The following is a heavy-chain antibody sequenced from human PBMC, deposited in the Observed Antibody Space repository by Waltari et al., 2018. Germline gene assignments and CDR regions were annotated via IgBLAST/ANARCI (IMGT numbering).Heavy chain of an antibody. V-gene: IGHV4-39*02. Sequence: PSETLSLTCSFSGVSITSNRHYWGWIRQPPGQGLEWIGTLSYTGATYSSPSLQSRVTISRDTSKNHLSLTLGSVTAADTAVYYCATYIGASVGTAAFDV. D-gene: IGHD5-12*01. CDR2: LSYTGAT. CDR1: GVSITSNRHY. CDR3: ATYIGASVGTAAFDV. J-gene: IGHJ3*01.